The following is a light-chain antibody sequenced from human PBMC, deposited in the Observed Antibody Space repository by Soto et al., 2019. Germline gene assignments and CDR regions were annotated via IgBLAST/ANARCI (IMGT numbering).Light chain of an antibody. CDR1: QSISYW. J-gene: IGKJ1*01. Sequence: DSQLTQSPSTLSASVGDRVTITCRASQSISYWLAWYQQKPGKAPKVLIYDASYLESGVPSRFSGSGSVTEFTLTIRSLQPDDFATYYCQQYNSWTFGQGTKVEIK. CDR2: DAS. V-gene: IGKV1-5*01. CDR3: QQYNSWT.